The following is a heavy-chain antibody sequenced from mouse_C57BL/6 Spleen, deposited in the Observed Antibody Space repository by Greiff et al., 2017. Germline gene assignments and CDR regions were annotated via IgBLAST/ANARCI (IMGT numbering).Heavy chain of an antibody. CDR2: ISYDGSN. V-gene: IGHV3-6*01. CDR3: ARGDYGNYVGNY. CDR1: GYSITSGYY. J-gene: IGHJ2*01. D-gene: IGHD2-1*01. Sequence: ESGPGLVKPSQSLSLTCSVTGYSITSGYYWNWIRQFPGNKLEWMGYISYDGSNNYNPSLKNRISITRDTSKNPFFLKLNSVTTEDAATYYCARGDYGNYVGNYWGQGTTLTVSS.